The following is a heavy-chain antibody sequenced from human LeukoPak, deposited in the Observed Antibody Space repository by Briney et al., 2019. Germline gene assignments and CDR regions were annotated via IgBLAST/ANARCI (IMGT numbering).Heavy chain of an antibody. Sequence: GGSLRLSCAASGFTFSSYAMHWVRQAPGKGLEWVAVISYDGSNKYYADSVKGRFTISRDNSKNTLYPQMNSLRAEDTAVYYCARDLGSGGGSFDYWGQGTLVTVSS. CDR1: GFTFSSYA. CDR2: ISYDGSNK. V-gene: IGHV3-30-3*01. CDR3: ARDLGSGGGSFDY. J-gene: IGHJ4*02. D-gene: IGHD2-15*01.